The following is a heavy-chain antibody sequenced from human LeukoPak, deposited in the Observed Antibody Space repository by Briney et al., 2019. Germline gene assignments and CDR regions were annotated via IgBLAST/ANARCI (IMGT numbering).Heavy chain of an antibody. V-gene: IGHV4-59*01. CDR1: GGSISNKY. CDR3: ARENGYKYDY. Sequence: PSETLSLTCTVSGGSISNKYWSWIRQPPGKGLEWIGSIYHSGSTNYNPSLKSRVTISVDTSKNQFSLKLRSVTAADTAVYYCARENGYKYDYWGQGTLVTVSS. D-gene: IGHD5-24*01. CDR2: IYHSGST. J-gene: IGHJ4*02.